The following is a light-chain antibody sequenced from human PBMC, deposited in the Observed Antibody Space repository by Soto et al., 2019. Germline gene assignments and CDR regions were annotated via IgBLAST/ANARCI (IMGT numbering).Light chain of an antibody. CDR2: EVT. CDR3: SSYTSSSTLYA. V-gene: IGLV2-14*01. CDR1: SSDVGGYDY. J-gene: IGLJ1*01. Sequence: QSVLTQPASVSGSPGQSITISCTGTSSDVGGYDYVSWYQQHPGKAPKLMIYEVTNRPSGVSNRFSGSKSGNTASLTISGLQAEDDADYYCSSYTSSSTLYAFGTGTKVTVL.